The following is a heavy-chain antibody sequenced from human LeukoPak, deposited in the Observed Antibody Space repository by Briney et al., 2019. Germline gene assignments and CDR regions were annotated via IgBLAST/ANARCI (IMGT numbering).Heavy chain of an antibody. V-gene: IGHV1-2*02. CDR3: ARANPLYCSSTTCLFDY. Sequence: ASVKVSCQASGYTFTGDHMHWVRQAPGKGFEWMGWINPNSGDTNYAQKFQGRVTMTRDTSISTAHMELSRLRSDDTAVYYCARANPLYCSSTTCLFDYWGQGTLVTVSS. CDR1: GYTFTGDH. D-gene: IGHD2-2*01. CDR2: INPNSGDT. J-gene: IGHJ4*02.